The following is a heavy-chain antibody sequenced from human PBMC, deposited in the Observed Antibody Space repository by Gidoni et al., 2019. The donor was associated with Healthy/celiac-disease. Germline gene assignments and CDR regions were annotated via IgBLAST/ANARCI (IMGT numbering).Heavy chain of an antibody. D-gene: IGHD3-10*01. CDR2: IWYDGSNK. J-gene: IGHJ4*02. CDR3: ARDDLEDTYYYGSGSYFN. V-gene: IGHV3-33*01. Sequence: QVQLVESGGGVVQPGRSLRLSCAASGFTFSSYGMHWVRQAPGKGLEWVAVIWYDGSNKYYADSVKGRFTSSRDNSKNTLYLQMNSLRAEDTAVYYCARDDLEDTYYYGSGSYFNWGQGTLVTASS. CDR1: GFTFSSYG.